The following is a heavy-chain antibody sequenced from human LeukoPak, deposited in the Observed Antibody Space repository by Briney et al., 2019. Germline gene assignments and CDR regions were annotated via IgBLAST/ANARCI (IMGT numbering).Heavy chain of an antibody. D-gene: IGHD6-13*01. V-gene: IGHV4-38-2*02. Sequence: SETLSLTCTVSGYSFSSGYYWCWIRQPPGKGLEWIGSIYHSGSTYYNPSLKSRVTISVDTSKNHFFLQLSSVTAAAAAVYYSARGDTVRQQLVPEAFDIWGQGTMVTVSS. CDR1: GYSFSSGYY. CDR2: IYHSGST. CDR3: ARGDTVRQQLVPEAFDI. J-gene: IGHJ3*02.